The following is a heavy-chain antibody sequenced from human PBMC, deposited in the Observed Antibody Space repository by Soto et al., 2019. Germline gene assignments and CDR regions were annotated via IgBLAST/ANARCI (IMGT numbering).Heavy chain of an antibody. Sequence: SENLSMNCRVYGGAFSEYYSPWMRHPSWPGLEWIGEINHSGSTNYNPSLKSRVTISVDTSKNQFSLKLTSVTAADTAVYYCARDKITGLFDYWGQGTLVTVSS. V-gene: IGHV4-34*01. J-gene: IGHJ4*02. D-gene: IGHD2-8*02. CDR1: GGAFSEYY. CDR3: ARDKITGLFDY. CDR2: INHSGST.